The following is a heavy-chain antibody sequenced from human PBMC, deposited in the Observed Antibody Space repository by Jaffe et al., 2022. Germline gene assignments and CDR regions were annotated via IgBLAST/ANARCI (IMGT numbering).Heavy chain of an antibody. Sequence: QVQLQESGPGLVKPSQTLSLTCTVSGGSISSGSYYWSWIRQPAGKGLEWIGRIYTSGSTNYNPSLKSRVTISVDTSKNQFSLKLSSVTAADTAVYYCARDGKSGYSGYDLFPRVYYYYYMDVWGKGTTVTVSS. D-gene: IGHD5-12*01. CDR2: IYTSGST. CDR3: ARDGKSGYSGYDLFPRVYYYYYMDV. J-gene: IGHJ6*03. CDR1: GGSISSGSYY. V-gene: IGHV4-61*02.